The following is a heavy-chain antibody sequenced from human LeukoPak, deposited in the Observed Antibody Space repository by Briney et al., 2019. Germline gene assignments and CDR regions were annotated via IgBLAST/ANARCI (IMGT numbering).Heavy chain of an antibody. CDR2: ISSSGSTI. V-gene: IGHV3-11*01. Sequence: GGSLRLSCAASGFTFSDYYMTWIRQAPGMGLEWVSCISSSGSTIFYADSVKGRFTISRDNAKSSLFLQMNSLRAEDTAVYYCARVNRVTAIQELDYWGQGTLVTVSS. J-gene: IGHJ4*02. CDR1: GFTFSDYY. D-gene: IGHD2-21*02. CDR3: ARVNRVTAIQELDY.